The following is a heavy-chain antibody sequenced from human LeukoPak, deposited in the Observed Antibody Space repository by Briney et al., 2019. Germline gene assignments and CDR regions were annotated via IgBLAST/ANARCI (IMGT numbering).Heavy chain of an antibody. CDR1: GGSISNSNYY. CDR2: IYYSGNT. CDR3: MRHEEEDGYNAKPFDF. Sequence: SETLSLTCTVSGGSISNSNYYWGWVRQPRGKGLEWIGTIYYSGNTYYTPSLKSRVTISVDTSKNQFSLRLSSVTAADTAVYFCMRHEEEDGYNAKPFDFWGQGTLVTVSS. D-gene: IGHD5-24*01. V-gene: IGHV4-39*01. J-gene: IGHJ4*02.